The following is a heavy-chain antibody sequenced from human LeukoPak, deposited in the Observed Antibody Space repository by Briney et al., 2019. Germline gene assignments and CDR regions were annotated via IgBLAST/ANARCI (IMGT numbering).Heavy chain of an antibody. D-gene: IGHD5-18*01. CDR3: ARDLREVSNTAMVHYFDY. V-gene: IGHV4-59*01. CDR2: IYYSGST. Sequence: PSETLSLTCTVSGGSISSYYWRWIRQPPGKGLEWIGYIYYSGSTNYNPSLKSRVTISVDTSKNQFSLKLSSVTAADTAVYYCARDLREVSNTAMVHYFDYWGQGTLVTVSS. CDR1: GGSISSYY. J-gene: IGHJ4*02.